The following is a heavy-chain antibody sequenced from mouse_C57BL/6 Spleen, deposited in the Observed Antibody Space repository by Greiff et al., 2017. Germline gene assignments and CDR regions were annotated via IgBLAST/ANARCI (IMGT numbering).Heavy chain of an antibody. CDR3: ARHEEGAYDGYLWFAY. D-gene: IGHD2-3*01. CDR1: GYTFTEYT. Sequence: VQLQESGAELVKPGASVKLSCKASGYTFTEYTIHWVKQRSGQGLEWIGWFYPGSGSIKYNEKFKDKATLTADKSSSTVYMELSRLTSEDSAVYFCARHEEGAYDGYLWFAYWGQGTLVTVSA. CDR2: FYPGSGSI. J-gene: IGHJ3*01. V-gene: IGHV1-62-2*01.